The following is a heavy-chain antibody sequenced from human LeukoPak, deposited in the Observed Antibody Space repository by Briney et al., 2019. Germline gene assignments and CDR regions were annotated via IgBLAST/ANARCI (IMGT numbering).Heavy chain of an antibody. D-gene: IGHD3-10*01. Sequence: PGGSLRLSCAASGFTFSSYGMHWVHQAPGKGLEWVAVIWYDGSNKYYADSVKGRFTISRDNSKNTLYLQMNSLRAEDTAVYYCARAGDEGGDYGMDVWGQGTTVTVSS. CDR1: GFTFSSYG. V-gene: IGHV3-33*01. J-gene: IGHJ6*02. CDR3: ARAGDEGGDYGMDV. CDR2: IWYDGSNK.